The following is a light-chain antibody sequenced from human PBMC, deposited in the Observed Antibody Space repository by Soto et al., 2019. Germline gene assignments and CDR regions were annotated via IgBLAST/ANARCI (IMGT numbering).Light chain of an antibody. CDR1: SSDVGAYNF. J-gene: IGLJ1*01. V-gene: IGLV2-14*01. CDR3: SSYTNSGAHV. Sequence: QSALTQPASVSGSPGQSITISCAGTSSDVGAYNFVSWYQQHPGKAPKFMIYEVSNRPSGVSNRFSGSKSGNTASLTISGLQAEDEADYYCSSYTNSGAHVFGTGTKVTVL. CDR2: EVS.